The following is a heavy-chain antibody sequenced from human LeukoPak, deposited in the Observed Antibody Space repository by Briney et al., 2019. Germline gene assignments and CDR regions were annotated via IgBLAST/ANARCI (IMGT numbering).Heavy chain of an antibody. CDR1: GYSFTSYW. CDR3: ARQGDCSGGSCYSPFDY. CDR2: IYPDDSDT. V-gene: IGHV5-51*01. J-gene: IGHJ4*02. D-gene: IGHD2-15*01. Sequence: GESLKISCKGSGYSFTSYWIGWVRQMPGKGLEWMGIIYPDDSDTRYSPSFQGQVTISADKSISTAYLQWSSLKASDTAMYYCARQGDCSGGSCYSPFDYWGQGTLVTVSS.